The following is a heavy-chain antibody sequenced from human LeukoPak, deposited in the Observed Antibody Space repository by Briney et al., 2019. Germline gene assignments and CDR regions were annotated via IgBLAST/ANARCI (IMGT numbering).Heavy chain of an antibody. Sequence: PGGSLRLSCAASGFTLSNYDMNWVRQAPGKGLEWVSDISSGGTTIFYADSVKGRFTISRDNAKNSLYLQMNSLRDEDTAIYYCTRGLVVWGQGALVTVSS. CDR3: TRGLVV. V-gene: IGHV3-48*03. D-gene: IGHD2-2*01. CDR2: ISSGGTTI. CDR1: GFTLSNYD. J-gene: IGHJ4*02.